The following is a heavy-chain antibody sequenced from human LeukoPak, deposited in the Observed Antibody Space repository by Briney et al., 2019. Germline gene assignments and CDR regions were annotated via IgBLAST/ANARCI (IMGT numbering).Heavy chain of an antibody. Sequence: AGSLRLSCAASGGTFITYTMRWVRHEPREGGERGAVILYDGSNEYYEEPVKGRSTISVDNSRNILYLQMNSRTAEDTAVYYCARDSLKNGYNYGYFDYWGQGTLVTVSS. CDR2: ILYDGSNE. J-gene: IGHJ4*02. CDR3: ARDSLKNGYNYGYFDY. CDR1: GGTFITYT. D-gene: IGHD5-24*01. V-gene: IGHV3-30-3*01.